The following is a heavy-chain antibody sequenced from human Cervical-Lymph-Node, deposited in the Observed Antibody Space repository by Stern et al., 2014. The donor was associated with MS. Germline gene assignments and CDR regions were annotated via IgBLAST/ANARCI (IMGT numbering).Heavy chain of an antibody. CDR1: ADTFTGYG. CDR3: ARDRAPYLHDAFDI. Sequence: VQLVESGAEVKKPGASVKVSCKASADTFTGYGISWVRQAPGQGLEWMGWISSYNGNTNYAQNLQGRVTMTTDTSTRTLYMELRSLRSDDTAVYYCARDRAPYLHDAFDIWGQGTMVTVSS. D-gene: IGHD4-11*01. V-gene: IGHV1-18*01. J-gene: IGHJ3*02. CDR2: ISSYNGNT.